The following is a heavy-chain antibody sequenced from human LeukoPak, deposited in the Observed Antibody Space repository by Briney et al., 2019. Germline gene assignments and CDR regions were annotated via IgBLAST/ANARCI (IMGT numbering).Heavy chain of an antibody. V-gene: IGHV1-2*02. Sequence: ASVKVSCKASGYSFTGYYMHWVRQAPGQGLGWMGWINPNSGGTNYAQNFQGRVTMTRDTSISTAYMELSSLRSDDTAVYYCARVRGTGWYYFDHWGQGTLVTVSS. CDR3: ARVRGTGWYYFDH. J-gene: IGHJ4*02. CDR2: INPNSGGT. CDR1: GYSFTGYY. D-gene: IGHD2-15*01.